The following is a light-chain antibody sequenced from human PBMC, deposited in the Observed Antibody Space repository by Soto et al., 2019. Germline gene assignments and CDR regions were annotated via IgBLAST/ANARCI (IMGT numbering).Light chain of an antibody. CDR1: SSDVGGYDS. Sequence: QSALTQPASVSGSPGQSITISCTGTSSDVGGYDSVSWYQQHPGTAPKLMIYDVSSRPSGVSHRFSGSKSDNTASLTISGLQAEDEADYYCSSYTRSSTRVFGAGTKLTVL. CDR2: DVS. CDR3: SSYTRSSTRV. J-gene: IGLJ1*01. V-gene: IGLV2-14*01.